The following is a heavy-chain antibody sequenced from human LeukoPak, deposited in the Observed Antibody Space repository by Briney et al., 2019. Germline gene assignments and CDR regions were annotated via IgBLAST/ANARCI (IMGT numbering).Heavy chain of an antibody. CDR2: IWYDGSHT. J-gene: IGHJ4*02. V-gene: IGHV3-33*01. D-gene: IGHD6-6*01. CDR3: ARDSLMSSSRLDY. Sequence: PGGSLRLSCAAAGFTFNSFAMHCVPQAPGKGLEWVAVIWYDGSHTYYVDSVKGRFTIYRDKPKNTLYLQMNSLRAEDTAVYYCARDSLMSSSRLDYWGQGTLVTVSS. CDR1: GFTFNSFA.